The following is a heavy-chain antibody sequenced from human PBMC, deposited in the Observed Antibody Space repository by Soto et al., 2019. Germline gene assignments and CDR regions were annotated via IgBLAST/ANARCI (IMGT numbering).Heavy chain of an antibody. CDR3: ARGGQWPPTRHFDP. D-gene: IGHD6-19*01. CDR1: GYIFSSYG. Sequence: GASVKVSCKTSGYIFSSYGISWVRQAPGQGLEWMGWISAYNGDTNSAQELQGRVTMTTDTSTSTAYMELRSLRSDDTAVYYCARGGQWPPTRHFDPWGQGTLVTVS. J-gene: IGHJ5*02. V-gene: IGHV1-18*01. CDR2: ISAYNGDT.